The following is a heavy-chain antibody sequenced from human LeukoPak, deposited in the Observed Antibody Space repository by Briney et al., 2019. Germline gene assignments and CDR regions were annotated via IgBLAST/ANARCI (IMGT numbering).Heavy chain of an antibody. D-gene: IGHD5-12*01. V-gene: IGHV3-30-3*01. J-gene: IGHJ4*02. CDR2: ISYDGSNK. Sequence: AGGSLRLSCAASGFTFSTYAMHWVRQAPGKGLEWVAVISYDGSNKYYADSVKGRFTISRENSKNTLYLQMNSLRAEDTAVYYCARGYDESGDYWGQGTLVTVSS. CDR1: GFTFSTYA. CDR3: ARGYDESGDY.